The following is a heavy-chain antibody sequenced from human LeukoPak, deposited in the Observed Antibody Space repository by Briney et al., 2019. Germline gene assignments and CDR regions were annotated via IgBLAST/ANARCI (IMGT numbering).Heavy chain of an antibody. CDR3: ARGNYAELGY. J-gene: IGHJ4*02. Sequence: SVKVSCKASGYTFTGQDMHWVRQAPGQGLEWMGGIIPIFGTANYAQKFQGRVTITADESTSTAYMELSSLRSEDTAVYYCARGNYAELGYWGQGTLVTVSS. CDR1: GYTFTGQD. D-gene: IGHD4-11*01. CDR2: IIPIFGTA. V-gene: IGHV1-69*13.